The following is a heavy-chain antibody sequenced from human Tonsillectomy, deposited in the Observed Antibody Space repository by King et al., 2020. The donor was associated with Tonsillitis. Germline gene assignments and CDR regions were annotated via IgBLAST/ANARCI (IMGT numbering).Heavy chain of an antibody. D-gene: IGHD2-2*01. CDR3: AGDGTYCISTYCYNWFDP. CDR2: IYTSGST. Sequence: QLQESGPGLVKPSQTLSLTCTVSGGSISSGSYYWSWIRQPAGKGLEWIGRIYTSGSTNYNPSLESRVSISVDTSKNQFSLKLSSVTAAATAVYYCAGDGTYCISTYCYNWFDPWGQGTLVTVSS. CDR1: GGSISSGSYY. J-gene: IGHJ5*02. V-gene: IGHV4-61*02.